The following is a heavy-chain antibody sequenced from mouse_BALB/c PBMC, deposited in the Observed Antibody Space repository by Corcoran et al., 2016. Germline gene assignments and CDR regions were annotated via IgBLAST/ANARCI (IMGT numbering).Heavy chain of an antibody. V-gene: IGHV1-18*01. J-gene: IGHJ1*01. Sequence: EVLLQQSGPELVKPGASVKIPCKASGYTFTDYNMDWVKQSHGKSLEWIGDINPRSGGTIYNQTFKGKATLTVDTSSNTAYLQLSSLTSEDTAVYYCANWDWYFDVWGAGTTVTVSS. CDR3: ANWDWYFDV. CDR1: GYTFTDYN. D-gene: IGHD4-1*01. CDR2: INPRSGGT.